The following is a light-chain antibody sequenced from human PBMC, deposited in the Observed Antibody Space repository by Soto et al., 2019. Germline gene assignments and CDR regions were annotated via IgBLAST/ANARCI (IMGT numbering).Light chain of an antibody. J-gene: IGKJ2*01. V-gene: IGKV3-20*01. CDR3: QQYGTSAFT. Sequence: EIVLTQSPGILSLSPGERATLSCRASQSVSSRYLVWYQQKPGQAPRLLIYGASSRATDIPDRFSGSGSETDFTLTISRLEPEDFAVYYCQQYGTSAFTFGQGTKLEIK. CDR2: GAS. CDR1: QSVSSRY.